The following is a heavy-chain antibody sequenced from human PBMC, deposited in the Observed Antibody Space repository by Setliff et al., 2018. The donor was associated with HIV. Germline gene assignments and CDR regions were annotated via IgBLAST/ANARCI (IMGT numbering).Heavy chain of an antibody. CDR2: ISAYNGKT. Sequence: ASVKVSCKASGYTFTRYGISWVRQAPGQGLEWMGWISAYNGKTEYAQNFQGRVTMTTDISTSTAWTSTSTAYMELRSLRSDDTAVYYCASCMAGHYYNYMDVWGKGTTVTVSS. D-gene: IGHD6-19*01. J-gene: IGHJ6*03. V-gene: IGHV1-18*01. CDR1: GYTFTRYG. CDR3: ASCMAGHYYNYMDV.